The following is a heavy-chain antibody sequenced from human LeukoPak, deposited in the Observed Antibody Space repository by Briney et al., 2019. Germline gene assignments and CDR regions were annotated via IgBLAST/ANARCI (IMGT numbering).Heavy chain of an antibody. Sequence: ASVKVSCKASGYTFTSYAMNWVRQAPGQGLEWMGWINTNTGNPTYAQGFTGRFVFSLDTSVSTAYLQISSLKAEDTAVYYCARLGIAAAGTAGWFDPWGQGTLVTVSS. CDR1: GYTFTSYA. J-gene: IGHJ5*02. D-gene: IGHD6-13*01. CDR2: INTNTGNP. V-gene: IGHV7-4-1*02. CDR3: ARLGIAAAGTAGWFDP.